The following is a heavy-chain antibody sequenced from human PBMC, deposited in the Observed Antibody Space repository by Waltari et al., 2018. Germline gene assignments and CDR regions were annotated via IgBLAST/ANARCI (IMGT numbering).Heavy chain of an antibody. CDR2: IYPSASNT. CDR3: ARLFGFGNNADY. D-gene: IGHD3-3*01. V-gene: IGHV5-51*01. Sequence: EVQLVQSGAEMKKPGQSLKISCKWSGYSSTRYWIAWVRQMSGKGLEWMAMIYPSASNTRYSPSFQGQVTISVDKSTSTAYLQWNSLRASDTAVYFCARLFGFGNNADYWGQGTLVTVSS. CDR1: GYSSTRYW. J-gene: IGHJ4*02.